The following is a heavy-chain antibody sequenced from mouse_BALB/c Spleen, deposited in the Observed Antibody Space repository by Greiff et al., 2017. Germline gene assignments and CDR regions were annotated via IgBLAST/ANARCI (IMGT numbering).Heavy chain of an antibody. Sequence: QVQLKQSGAELVRPGTSVKVSCKASGYAFTNYLIEWVKQRPGQGLEWIGVINPGSGGTNYNEKFKGKATLTADKSSSTAYMQLSSLTSDDSAVYFCARGGNYGGGYYAMDYWGQGTSVTVSS. V-gene: IGHV1-54*01. CDR1: GYAFTNYL. CDR3: ARGGNYGGGYYAMDY. D-gene: IGHD1-2*01. J-gene: IGHJ4*01. CDR2: INPGSGGT.